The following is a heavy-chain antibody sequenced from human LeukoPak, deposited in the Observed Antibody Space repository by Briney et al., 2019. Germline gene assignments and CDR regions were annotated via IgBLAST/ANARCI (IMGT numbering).Heavy chain of an antibody. D-gene: IGHD3-10*01. CDR1: NFTFGVYA. CDR3: AKDRDVDFYFYMDV. V-gene: IGHV3-23*01. Sequence: GGSLRLSCVASNFTFGVYAMSWVRQAPGKGLEWISLISASGDKTYYADSVKGRFTVSRDNSRNTMYLQMDSLRAEDTAVYYCAKDRDVDFYFYMDVWGTGTTVIVSS. CDR2: ISASGDKT. J-gene: IGHJ6*03.